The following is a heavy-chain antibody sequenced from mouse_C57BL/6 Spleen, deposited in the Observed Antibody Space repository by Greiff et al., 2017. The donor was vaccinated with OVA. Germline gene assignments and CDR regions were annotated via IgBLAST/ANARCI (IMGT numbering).Heavy chain of an antibody. D-gene: IGHD1-1*01. CDR3: AIVDYYGSRGVDY. V-gene: IGHV1-74*01. CDR2: IHPSDSDT. J-gene: IGHJ2*01. CDR1: GYTFTSYW. Sequence: VQLKQPGAELVKPGASVKVSCKASGYTFTSYWMHWVKQRPGQGLEWIGRIHPSDSDTNYNQKFKGKATLTVDKSSSTAYMQLSSLTSEDSAVYYCAIVDYYGSRGVDYWGQGTTLTVSS.